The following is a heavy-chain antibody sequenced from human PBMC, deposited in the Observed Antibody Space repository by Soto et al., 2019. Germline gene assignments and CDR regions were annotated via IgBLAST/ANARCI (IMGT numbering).Heavy chain of an antibody. CDR3: AKGGTTSSYYYYYMDV. CDR2: ISYDGSNK. CDR1: GFTFSSYG. J-gene: IGHJ6*03. Sequence: GGSLRLSCAASGFTFSSYGMHWVRQAPGKGLEWVAVISYDGSNKYYVDSVNGRFTISRDNSKNTLYLQMNSLRPEDTAVHYCAKGGTTSSYYYYYMDVWGKGTTVTVSS. V-gene: IGHV3-30*18. D-gene: IGHD1-7*01.